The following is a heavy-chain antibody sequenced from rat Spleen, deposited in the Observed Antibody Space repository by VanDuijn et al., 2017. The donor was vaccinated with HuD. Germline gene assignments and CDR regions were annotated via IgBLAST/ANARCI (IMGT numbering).Heavy chain of an antibody. CDR2: INYDGTRT. CDR3: ATDYYDGYYHVPFDY. V-gene: IGHV5-29*01. D-gene: IGHD1-12*03. J-gene: IGHJ2*01. CDR1: GFSFSNYD. Sequence: EVQLVESGGGLVQPGRSLKLSCVASGFSFSNYDLAWVRQAPTKGLEWVATINYDGTRTDYRDSVKGRFTISRDNANSILYLQMDSLTSEDTATYYCATDYYDGYYHVPFDYWGQGVMVTVSS.